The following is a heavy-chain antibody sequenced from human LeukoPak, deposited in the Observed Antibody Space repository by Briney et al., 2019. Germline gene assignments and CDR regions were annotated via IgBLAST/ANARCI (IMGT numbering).Heavy chain of an antibody. J-gene: IGHJ5*02. Sequence: PSETLSLTCIVSGASIITGDYYWSWTRQPPGKGLQWIGYIYYSGSTYYDPSLKSRVKISVDTSKNQFSLRLSSVTAADTAMYYCARAFGVSINGGWFDPWGQGTLVTVSS. CDR3: ARAFGVSINGGWFDP. D-gene: IGHD3-3*01. CDR2: IYYSGST. CDR1: GASIITGDYY. V-gene: IGHV4-30-4*08.